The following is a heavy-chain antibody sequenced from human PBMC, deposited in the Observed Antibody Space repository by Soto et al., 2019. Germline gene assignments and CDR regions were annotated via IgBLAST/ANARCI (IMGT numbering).Heavy chain of an antibody. CDR3: ARESGHFWSGYYPNWFDP. J-gene: IGHJ5*01. D-gene: IGHD3-3*02. CDR1: GGSISRYY. CDR2: IYYSGIT. V-gene: IGHV4-59*01. Sequence: PSETLSLTCTVSGGSISRYYWSWIRQPPGKGLEWIGYIYYSGITNYNPSLKSRVTISVDTSKNQFSLKLSSVTAGDTAVYYCARESGHFWSGYYPNWFDPPGQGTLVTVSS.